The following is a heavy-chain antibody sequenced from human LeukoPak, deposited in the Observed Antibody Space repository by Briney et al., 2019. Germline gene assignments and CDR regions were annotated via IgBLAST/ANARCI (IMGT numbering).Heavy chain of an antibody. CDR3: ASGKSGYSDY. CDR2: IYTSGST. Sequence: SETLSLTCAVYGGSFSGYYWSWIRQPAGKGLEWIGRIYTSGSTNYNPSLKSRVTISVDTSKNQFSLKLSSVTAADTAVYYCASGKSGYSDYWGQGTLVTVSS. J-gene: IGHJ4*02. V-gene: IGHV4-59*10. D-gene: IGHD3-22*01. CDR1: GGSFSGYY.